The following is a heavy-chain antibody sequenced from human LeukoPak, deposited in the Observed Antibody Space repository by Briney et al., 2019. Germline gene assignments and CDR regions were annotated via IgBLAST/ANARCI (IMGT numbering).Heavy chain of an antibody. CDR3: ARDFHPTWMTXVTVXDX. V-gene: IGHV1-18*01. Sequence: ASVKVSCKASGYTFTSYGISWVRQAPGQGLEWVGWISAYNGNTNYAQKLQGRVTMTTDTSTSTAYMELRSLRSDDTAVYYCARDFHPTWMTXVTVXDXWGQGTLVTVS. CDR1: GYTFTSYG. CDR2: ISAYNGNT. D-gene: IGHD4-17*01. J-gene: IGHJ4*02.